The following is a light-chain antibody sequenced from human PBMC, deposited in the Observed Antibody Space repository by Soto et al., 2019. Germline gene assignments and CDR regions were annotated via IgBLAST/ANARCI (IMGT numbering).Light chain of an antibody. CDR2: DAS. CDR1: QSISSW. J-gene: IGKJ1*01. V-gene: IGKV1-5*01. Sequence: DIQISELPTSLSWCLLDRVGITCRASQSISSWLAWYQQKPGKAPKLLIYDASSLESGVPSSFSGSGSGTEFTLTISSLQPDDCATYYWQQYSSSSEWTFGQGTKVDI. CDR3: QQYSSSSEWT.